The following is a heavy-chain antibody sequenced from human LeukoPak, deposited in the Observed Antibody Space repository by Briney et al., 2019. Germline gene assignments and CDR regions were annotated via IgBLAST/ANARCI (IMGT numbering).Heavy chain of an antibody. D-gene: IGHD3-3*01. CDR1: GFTFSTYW. V-gene: IGHV3-7*01. CDR3: ARERQNKDFWSGGDY. J-gene: IGHJ4*02. CDR2: IKQDGSEK. Sequence: GGSLRLSCAASGFTFSTYWMSWVRQAPGKGLEWVANIKQDGSEKYYVDSVKGRFTISRDNPKNSLYLQMNTLRPEDTAVYYCARERQNKDFWSGGDYWGQGTLVTVSS.